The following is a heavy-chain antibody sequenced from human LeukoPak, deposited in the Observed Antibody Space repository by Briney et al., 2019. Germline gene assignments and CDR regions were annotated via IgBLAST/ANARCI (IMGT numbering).Heavy chain of an antibody. CDR3: AREMRGILWVRAFDI. CDR2: IYHSGST. Sequence: PSQTLSLTCTVSGGSISSGGYYWSWIRQPPGKGLEWIGYIYHSGSTYYNPSLKSRVTISVDRSKNQFSLKLSSVTAADTAVYYCAREMRGILWVRAFDIWGQGTMVTVSS. CDR1: GGSISSGGYY. J-gene: IGHJ3*02. V-gene: IGHV4-30-2*01. D-gene: IGHD2-15*01.